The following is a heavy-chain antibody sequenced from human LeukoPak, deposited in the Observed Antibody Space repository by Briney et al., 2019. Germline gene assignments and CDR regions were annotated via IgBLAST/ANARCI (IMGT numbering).Heavy chain of an antibody. D-gene: IGHD1-26*01. CDR3: ATSGATGFLWF. CDR1: GFAFSNYA. Sequence: GGSLRLSWEAPGFAFSNYAMSWVRQAPGKGLEWVSVIYSGGSTYYADSVKGRFTISRDNSKNTLYLQMNSLRAEDTAVYYCATSGATGFLWFWGQGTLVTVSS. CDR2: IYSGGST. J-gene: IGHJ4*02. V-gene: IGHV3-66*02.